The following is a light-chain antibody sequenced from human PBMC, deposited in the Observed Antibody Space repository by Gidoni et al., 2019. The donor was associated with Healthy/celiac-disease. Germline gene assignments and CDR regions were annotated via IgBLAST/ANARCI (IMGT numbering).Light chain of an antibody. Sequence: EVVMTHSPATLSVSPGERVTLFCRASQSVNSNLAWYQQKPGHAPRLLIYGASTRATGIPARFSGSGSGTEFTLTISSLQSEDFAVYYCQQYNNWPRTFGQGTKLEIK. CDR1: QSVNSN. CDR3: QQYNNWPRT. CDR2: GAS. J-gene: IGKJ2*01. V-gene: IGKV3-15*01.